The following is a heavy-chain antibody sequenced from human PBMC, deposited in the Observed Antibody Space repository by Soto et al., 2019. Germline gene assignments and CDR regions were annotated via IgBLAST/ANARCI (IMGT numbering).Heavy chain of an antibody. V-gene: IGHV3-23*01. D-gene: IGHD5-12*01. CDR1: GFSFNYYA. J-gene: IGHJ4*02. CDR2: ITGSGDNT. CDR3: AKSVALYYFDF. Sequence: GGSLRLSCVASGFSFNYYAMNWVRQAPGKRLEWVSGITGSGDNTYYADSVKGRFTISRDRSKNTLYLHMNSLRADDTVLYYCAKSVALYYFDFCGLGTRVTVSS.